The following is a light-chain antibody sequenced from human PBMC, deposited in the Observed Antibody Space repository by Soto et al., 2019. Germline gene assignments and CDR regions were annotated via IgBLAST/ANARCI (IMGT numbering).Light chain of an antibody. CDR3: QQSAGSPPT. J-gene: IGKJ1*01. Sequence: EIVLTQSPGTLSFSPGERATLSCRASQSVSSSYLAWYQQKPGQAPRLLIYGASSRATGIPDRFSGSGSGTDFTLTISRLEPEDFAVYYCQQSAGSPPTFGQGTKVDI. CDR2: GAS. V-gene: IGKV3-20*01. CDR1: QSVSSSY.